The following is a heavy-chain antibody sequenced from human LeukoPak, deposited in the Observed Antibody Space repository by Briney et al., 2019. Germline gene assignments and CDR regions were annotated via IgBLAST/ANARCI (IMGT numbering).Heavy chain of an antibody. CDR1: GGTFSSYT. J-gene: IGHJ2*01. CDR2: IIPILGIA. V-gene: IGHV1-69*04. Sequence: ASAKVSCKASGGTFSSYTISWVRQAPGQGLEWMGRIIPILGIANYAQKFQGRVTITADKSTSTAYMELSSLRSEDTAVYYCARDRVVPADWYFDLWGRGTLVTVSS. D-gene: IGHD2-2*01. CDR3: ARDRVVPADWYFDL.